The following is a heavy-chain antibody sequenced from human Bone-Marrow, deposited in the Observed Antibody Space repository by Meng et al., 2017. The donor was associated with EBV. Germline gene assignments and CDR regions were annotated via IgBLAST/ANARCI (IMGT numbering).Heavy chain of an antibody. V-gene: IGHV1-69*01. D-gene: IGHD3-10*01. Sequence: QVRVLQSGAEVKKPGASVNVSCRTSGGTFRRDAVSWVRQAPGQGLEWMGGLIPMVGAPHYAQKFQGRVTIIADESTSTHSMELNSLRSEDTAMYYCASESGRGFTPDYWGQGTLVTVSS. CDR1: GGTFRRDA. J-gene: IGHJ4*02. CDR2: LIPMVGAP. CDR3: ASESGRGFTPDY.